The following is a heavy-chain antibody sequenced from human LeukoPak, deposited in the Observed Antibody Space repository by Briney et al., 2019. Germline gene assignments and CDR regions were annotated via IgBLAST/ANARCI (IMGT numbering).Heavy chain of an antibody. D-gene: IGHD1-26*01. V-gene: IGHV1-69*06. CDR2: IIPIFGTA. J-gene: IGHJ6*03. Sequence: GASVKVSCKASGYTFTIYYIHWVRQAPGQGLEWMGGIIPIFGTANYAQKFQGRVTITADKSTSTAYMELSSLRSEDTAVYYCSIIVGARPTVGYYMDVWGKGTTVTVSS. CDR3: SIIVGARPTVGYYMDV. CDR1: GYTFTIYY.